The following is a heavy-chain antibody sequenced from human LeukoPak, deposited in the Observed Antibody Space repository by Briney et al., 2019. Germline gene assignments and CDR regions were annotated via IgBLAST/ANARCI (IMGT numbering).Heavy chain of an antibody. V-gene: IGHV4-59*08. Sequence: SETLSLTCTVSGGSITSDCWSWIRQPPGKGLEWIGYIYYSGSTNQNPSLRSRVTISLGTPKKQFSLKLRSVTAADTAVYYCAREYCSGGNCYFDFWGQRTLVTVSS. CDR2: IYYSGST. CDR3: AREYCSGGNCYFDF. J-gene: IGHJ4*02. CDR1: GGSITSDC. D-gene: IGHD2-15*01.